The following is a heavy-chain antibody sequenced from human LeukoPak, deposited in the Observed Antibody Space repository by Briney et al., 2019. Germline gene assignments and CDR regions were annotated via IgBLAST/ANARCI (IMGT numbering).Heavy chain of an antibody. D-gene: IGHD2-2*01. CDR2: IYHNGST. Sequence: SSETLSLTCAVSGGSTSSGSHSWRWIRQPPGKGLECIAFIYHNGSTYHNPALKSRITISVDRSKNQFSLRLSSVTAADTAVYYCARLIVVIPKKNDYHYYYGMDVWGKGTTVTVSS. CDR3: ARLIVVIPKKNDYHYYYGMDV. J-gene: IGHJ6*04. CDR1: GGSTSSGSHS. V-gene: IGHV4-30-2*01.